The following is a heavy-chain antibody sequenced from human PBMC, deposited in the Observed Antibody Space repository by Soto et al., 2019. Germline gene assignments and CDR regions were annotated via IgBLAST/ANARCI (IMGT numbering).Heavy chain of an antibody. J-gene: IGHJ2*01. CDR2: IYYSGNA. V-gene: IGHV4-59*01. CDR1: GGSISSYY. CDR3: ARGRHCSGGTCFPTLWYFDL. D-gene: IGHD2-15*01. Sequence: QVQLQESGPGLVKPSETLSLTCTVSGGSISSYYWSWIRQPPGKGLEWIGYIYYSGNANYNPSLTSRVTISGDTSKNQFSLKLSSLTAADTAVYYCARGRHCSGGTCFPTLWYFDLWGRGTLVTVSS.